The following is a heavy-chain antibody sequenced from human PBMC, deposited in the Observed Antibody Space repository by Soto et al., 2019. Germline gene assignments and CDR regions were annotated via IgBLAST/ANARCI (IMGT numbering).Heavy chain of an antibody. J-gene: IGHJ4*02. Sequence: QVQLQESGPGLVKPSQTLSLTCTVSGGSISSGGYYWSWIRQHPGKGLEWIGYIYYSGSTYYNPSLKSRVTLSVDTSKNQFSLRLGSVTAADTAVYYCARTVAAGPSEHYYFDCWGQGTLVTVSS. D-gene: IGHD6-19*01. CDR2: IYYSGST. CDR1: GGSISSGGYY. V-gene: IGHV4-31*03. CDR3: ARTVAAGPSEHYYFDC.